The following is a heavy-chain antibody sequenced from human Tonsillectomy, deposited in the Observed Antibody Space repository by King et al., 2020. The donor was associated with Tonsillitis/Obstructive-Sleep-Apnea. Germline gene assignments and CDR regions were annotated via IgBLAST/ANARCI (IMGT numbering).Heavy chain of an antibody. CDR2: IDSGVNT. V-gene: IGHV3-13*04. CDR1: GFTFGNYD. J-gene: IGHJ4*02. Sequence: VQLVESGGALAQPGGSLRLSCVASGFTFGNYDMHWVRQTTRKGLEWVSRIDSGVNTYYPNSVKGRFTISRDNAKNSLYLQINSLTAGETAVYYCARGPRWNLDYWGQGTLVTVSS. CDR3: ARGPRWNLDY. D-gene: IGHD1-1*01.